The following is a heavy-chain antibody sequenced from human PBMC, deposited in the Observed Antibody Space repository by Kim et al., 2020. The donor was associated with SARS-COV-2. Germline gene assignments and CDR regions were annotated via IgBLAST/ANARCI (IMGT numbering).Heavy chain of an antibody. D-gene: IGHD3-10*01. V-gene: IGHV3-23*01. J-gene: IGHJ4*02. Sequence: GRFTISRDNSKNTLYLQMNSLRAEDTAVYYCAKDLADGWFGEVDQPTSDYWGQGTLVTVSS. CDR3: AKDLADGWFGEVDQPTSDY.